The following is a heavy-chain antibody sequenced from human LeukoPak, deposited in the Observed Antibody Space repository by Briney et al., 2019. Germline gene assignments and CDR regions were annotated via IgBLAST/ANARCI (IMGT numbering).Heavy chain of an antibody. CDR2: ISAYNGNT. CDR1: GYTFTSYG. V-gene: IGHV1-18*01. D-gene: IGHD3-22*01. CDR3: ARDPTYSYDSSGYYPGDAFDI. Sequence: ASVKVSCKASGYTFTSYGISWVRQAPGQGLEWMGWISAYNGNTNYAQKLQGRVTMTTDTSTSTAYMELRSLRSDDTAVYYCARDPTYSYDSSGYYPGDAFDIWGQGTMVTVSS. J-gene: IGHJ3*02.